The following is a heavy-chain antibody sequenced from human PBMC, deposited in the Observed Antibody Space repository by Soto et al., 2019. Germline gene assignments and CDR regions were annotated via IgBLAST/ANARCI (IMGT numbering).Heavy chain of an antibody. CDR1: GGSISSSNW. J-gene: IGHJ4*01. Sequence: QVQLQESGPGLVKPSGTLSLTCAVSGGSISSSNWWSWVQPPGKGLEWIGEIYHSGSTNYNPSLKSRVTISVDKSKNQFSLKLSSVTAADTAVYYCARLDYWGHGTLVTVSS. CDR2: IYHSGST. CDR3: ARLDY. V-gene: IGHV4-4*02.